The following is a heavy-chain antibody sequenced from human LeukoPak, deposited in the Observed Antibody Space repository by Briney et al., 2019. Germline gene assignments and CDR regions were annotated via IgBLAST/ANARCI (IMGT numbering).Heavy chain of an antibody. CDR3: ARDVRYCSSTSCYPYYYYGMDV. CDR2: ISAYNGNT. J-gene: IGHJ6*02. D-gene: IGHD2-2*01. Sequence: ASVKVSCKASGYTFTSYGISWVRQAPGQGLEWMGWISAYNGNTNYAQKLQGRVTMTTDTSTCTAYMELRSLRSDDTAVYYCARDVRYCSSTSCYPYYYYGMDVWGQGTTVTVSS. CDR1: GYTFTSYG. V-gene: IGHV1-18*01.